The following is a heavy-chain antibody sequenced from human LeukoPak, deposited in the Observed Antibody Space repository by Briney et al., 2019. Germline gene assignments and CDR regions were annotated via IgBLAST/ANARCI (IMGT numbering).Heavy chain of an antibody. CDR1: GGSFSSYY. CDR3: AHFRGGAFDF. V-gene: IGHV4-39*01. J-gene: IGHJ3*01. D-gene: IGHD3-16*01. CDR2: IYYSGST. Sequence: SETLSLACAVYGGSFSSYYWGWIRQPPGKGLEWIGSIYYSGSTYYNPSLKSRVTISVDTSKNQFALKLSSVTAADTAVYYCAHFRGGAFDFWGQGTMVTVSA.